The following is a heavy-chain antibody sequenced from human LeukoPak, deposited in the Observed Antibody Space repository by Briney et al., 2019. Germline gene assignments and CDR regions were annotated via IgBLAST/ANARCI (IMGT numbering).Heavy chain of an antibody. J-gene: IGHJ4*02. CDR1: GYTFTSYD. Sequence: ASVKVSCKASGYTFTSYDINWVRQATGQGLEWMGWINPNSGNTGYAQKFQGRVTITRNTSISTAYMELSSLRSEDTAVYYCARAVLLGTDFDYWGQGTLVTISS. D-gene: IGHD5-18*01. V-gene: IGHV1-8*03. CDR3: ARAVLLGTDFDY. CDR2: INPNSGNT.